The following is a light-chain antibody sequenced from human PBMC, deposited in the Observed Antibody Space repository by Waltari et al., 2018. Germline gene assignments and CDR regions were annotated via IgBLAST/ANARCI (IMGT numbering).Light chain of an antibody. Sequence: DIVMTQSPYSLAVSLGERATINCKSSQSVISSFNNKNYLTWFQQKAGEPPKLLIYWASTRESGVPDRFSGSGSGTDFTLTISGLQAEDVAVYYCQQYSATPPTFGQGTKVEIK. CDR2: WAS. CDR1: QSVISSFNNKNY. CDR3: QQYSATPPT. V-gene: IGKV4-1*01. J-gene: IGKJ1*01.